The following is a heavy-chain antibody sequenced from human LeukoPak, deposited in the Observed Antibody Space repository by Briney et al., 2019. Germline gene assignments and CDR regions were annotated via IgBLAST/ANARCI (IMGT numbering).Heavy chain of an antibody. J-gene: IGHJ3*02. D-gene: IGHD6-19*01. V-gene: IGHV3-7*01. Sequence: EGSLRLSCAASGFTFSSYWMSWVRQAPGKGLEWVANIKQDGSEKYYVDSVKGRFTISRDNAKNSLYLQMNSLRAEDTAVYYCARDSGYSGGWYYGPIDAFDIWGQGTMVTVSS. CDR3: ARDSGYSGGWYYGPIDAFDI. CDR1: GFTFSSYW. CDR2: IKQDGSEK.